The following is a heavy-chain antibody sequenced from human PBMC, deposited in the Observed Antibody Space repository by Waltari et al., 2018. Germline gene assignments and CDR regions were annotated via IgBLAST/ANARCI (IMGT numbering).Heavy chain of an antibody. CDR2: VGTDERGP. CDR1: GFICSDSW. V-gene: IGHV3-74*03. CDR3: ARDTPGDGIDY. J-gene: IGHJ4*02. D-gene: IGHD7-27*01. Sequence: EVQLVESGGGSVQPGGSLTLSCTASGFICSDSWFHWVRQVPGKGLFWVSHVGTDERGPTYADSVKGRFTISRDNAKNTVYLQMNSLRVEDTAVYYCARDTPGDGIDYWGQGTLVTVSS.